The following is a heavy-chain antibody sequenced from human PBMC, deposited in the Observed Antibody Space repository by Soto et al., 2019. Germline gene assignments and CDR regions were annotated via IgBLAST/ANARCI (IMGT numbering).Heavy chain of an antibody. D-gene: IGHD6-19*01. Sequence: LXISCNVSGYSCTIYWIGWVRQMPGTGLEWMAIIYPGDSDIRYNPSFQGQVTISADKSISTAYLQWSSLKASDTAMYYCARQPSNGQWYVWGQGTTVTVSS. CDR1: GYSCTIYW. CDR2: IYPGDSDI. J-gene: IGHJ6*02. V-gene: IGHV5-51*01. CDR3: ARQPSNGQWYV.